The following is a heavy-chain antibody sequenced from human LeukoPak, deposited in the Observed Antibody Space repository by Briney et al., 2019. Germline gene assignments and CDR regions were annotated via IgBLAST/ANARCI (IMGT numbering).Heavy chain of an antibody. D-gene: IGHD3-10*01. CDR3: ARRLTYGSGFYYFDY. V-gene: IGHV4-61*01. CDR1: GGSVSSGSYY. J-gene: IGHJ4*02. CDR2: IYYSGST. Sequence: SETPSLTCTVSGGSVSSGSYYWSWIRQPPGKGLEWIGYIYYSGSTNYNPSLKSRVTISVDTSKNQFSLKLSSVTAADTAVYYCARRLTYGSGFYYFDYWGQGTLVTVSS.